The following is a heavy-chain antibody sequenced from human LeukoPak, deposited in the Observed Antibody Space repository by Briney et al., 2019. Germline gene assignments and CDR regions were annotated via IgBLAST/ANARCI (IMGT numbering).Heavy chain of an antibody. CDR1: GFTFSSYA. V-gene: IGHV3-23*03. CDR3: AREGVPGATAHHYDY. CDR2: IYRGGST. D-gene: IGHD1-26*01. Sequence: GGSVKLSCAASGFTFSSYAMSWVRQAPGQGLEWVSVIYRGGSTYYADSVKDRFTISRDNAKNSLYLQMNSLRAEDTGVYYCAREGVPGATAHHYDYWGQGSLVTVSS. J-gene: IGHJ4*02.